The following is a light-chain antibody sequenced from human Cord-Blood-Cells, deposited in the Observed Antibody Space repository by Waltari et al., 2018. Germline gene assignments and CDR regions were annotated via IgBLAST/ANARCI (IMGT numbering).Light chain of an antibody. V-gene: IGLV2-14*01. J-gene: IGLJ3*02. CDR3: SSYTSSSTWV. CDR2: DLS. CDR1: SSDVGGYNY. Sequence: QSALTQPASVSGSPGQSITIPCTGTSSDVGGYNYVSWYQQHPGKAPNLMIYDLSKRPSGFSIRFSGSKSANTASLTISGLQAEDEADYYCSSYTSSSTWVFGGGTKLTVL.